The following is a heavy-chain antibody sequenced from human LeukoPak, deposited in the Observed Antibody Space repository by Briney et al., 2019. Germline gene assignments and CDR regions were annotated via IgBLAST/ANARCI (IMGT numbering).Heavy chain of an antibody. V-gene: IGHV4-34*01. CDR2: INHSGST. Sequence: SETLSLTCAVYGGSFSGYYWSWIRQPPGKVLEWIGEINHSGSTNYNPSLKSRVTISVDTSKNQFSLKLSSVTAADTAVYYCARTYSSSWYPPNFDYWGQGTLVTVSS. D-gene: IGHD6-13*01. J-gene: IGHJ4*02. CDR3: ARTYSSSWYPPNFDY. CDR1: GGSFSGYY.